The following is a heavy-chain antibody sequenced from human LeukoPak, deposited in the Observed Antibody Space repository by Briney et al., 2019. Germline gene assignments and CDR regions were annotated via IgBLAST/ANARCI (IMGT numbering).Heavy chain of an antibody. D-gene: IGHD3-22*01. CDR2: INKAGDSI. CDR3: ARGRDSSGYNDAFDI. CDR1: GFTFSTYN. J-gene: IGHJ3*02. V-gene: IGHV3-21*04. Sequence: PGGSLRLPCVGSGFTFSTYNMDWFRQAPGKGLEWVSYINKAGDSIYYAHSVKGRFTISRDNAKNSLYLQMNSLRAEDTALYYCARGRDSSGYNDAFDIWGQGTMVTVSS.